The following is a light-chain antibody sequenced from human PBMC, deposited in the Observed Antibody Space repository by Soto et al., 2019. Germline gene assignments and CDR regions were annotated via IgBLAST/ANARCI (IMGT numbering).Light chain of an antibody. CDR3: QTWGTGIVV. CDR1: SEHSSYA. Sequence: QLVLTQSPSASASLGASVKFTCTLRSEHSSYAIAWHQQQPEKGPRYLMKLNSDGSHNKGDGIPDRFSGSSSGAERYLTISSLQSEDEADYYCQTWGTGIVVFGGGTKLTVL. CDR2: LNSDGSH. J-gene: IGLJ2*01. V-gene: IGLV4-69*01.